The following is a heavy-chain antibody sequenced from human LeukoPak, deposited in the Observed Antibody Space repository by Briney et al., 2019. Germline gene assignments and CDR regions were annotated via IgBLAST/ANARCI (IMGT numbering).Heavy chain of an antibody. V-gene: IGHV1-69*13. Sequence: SVKVSCKASGGTFSSYAINWVRQAPGQGLEWMGGIIPIFGTANYAQKFQGRVTITADESTSTAYMELSSLRSEDTAVYYCARCKVDGSGYYYHYGMDVWGQGTTVTVSS. J-gene: IGHJ6*02. CDR3: ARCKVDGSGYYYHYGMDV. D-gene: IGHD3-10*01. CDR1: GGTFSSYA. CDR2: IIPIFGTA.